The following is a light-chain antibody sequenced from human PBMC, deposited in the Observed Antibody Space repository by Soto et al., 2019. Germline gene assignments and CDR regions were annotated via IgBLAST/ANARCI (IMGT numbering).Light chain of an antibody. V-gene: IGKV1-39*01. CDR2: AAS. CDR3: QQSYSTPPT. Sequence: DIQMTQSPSSLSASVGDRVTITCRASQSISSYLNWYQQKPGKAPKLLIYAASSLQSGVSSRFSGSGSGTDFTLTISSLQPEHFATYYCQQSYSTPPTFGQGTKVDIK. CDR1: QSISSY. J-gene: IGKJ1*01.